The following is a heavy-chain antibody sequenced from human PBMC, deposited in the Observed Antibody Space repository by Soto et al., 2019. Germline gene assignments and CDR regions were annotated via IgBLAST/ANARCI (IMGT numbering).Heavy chain of an antibody. J-gene: IGHJ4*02. D-gene: IGHD3-22*01. CDR1: GFTFSSYW. Sequence: GSLRLSCAASGFTFSSYWMSWVRQAPGKGLEWVANIKQDGSEKYYVDSVKGRFTISRDNAKNSLYLQMNSLRAEDTAVYYCARAVRNYYDSSGYPDYWGQGTLVTVSS. V-gene: IGHV3-7*04. CDR2: IKQDGSEK. CDR3: ARAVRNYYDSSGYPDY.